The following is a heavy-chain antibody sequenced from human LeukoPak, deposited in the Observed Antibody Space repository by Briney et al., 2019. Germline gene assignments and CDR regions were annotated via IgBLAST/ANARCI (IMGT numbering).Heavy chain of an antibody. D-gene: IGHD2-2*01. CDR3: ARHEVYQPQLSGRASHAFDI. J-gene: IGHJ3*02. Sequence: SETLSLTCTVSGGSISSSSYYWGWIRQPPGKGLEWIGSIYYSGSTYYNPSLKSRVTISVDTSKNQFSLKLSSVTAADTAVYYRARHEVYQPQLSGRASHAFDIWGQGTMVTVPS. CDR1: GGSISSSSYY. V-gene: IGHV4-39*01. CDR2: IYYSGST.